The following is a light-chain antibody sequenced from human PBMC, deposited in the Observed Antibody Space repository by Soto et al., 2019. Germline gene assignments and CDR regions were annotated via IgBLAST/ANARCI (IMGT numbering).Light chain of an antibody. V-gene: IGLV2-14*01. Sequence: QSVLTQPASVSGSPGQSISNSCTGPSSDVGDYISVSWFQQHPGKAPKLMIYEVSNRPSGVSNRFSGSKSANTASLTISGLQAEDEADXYCTSYTSXTTPYVFGTATKVTV. CDR1: SSDVGDYIS. CDR2: EVS. J-gene: IGLJ1*01. CDR3: TSYTSXTTPYV.